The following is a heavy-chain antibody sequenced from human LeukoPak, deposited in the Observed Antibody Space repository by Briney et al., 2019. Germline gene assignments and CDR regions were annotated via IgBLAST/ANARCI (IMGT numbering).Heavy chain of an antibody. CDR2: ISYDGSNK. D-gene: IGHD2-2*02. CDR3: AREPYCSSTSCYTPYYFDY. J-gene: IGHJ4*02. V-gene: IGHV3-30-3*01. CDR1: GFTFSSYA. Sequence: GGSLRLSCAASGFTFSSYAMHWVRQAPGKGLEWVAVISYDGSNKYYADSVKGRFTISRDNSKNTLYLQMNSLRAEDTAVYYCAREPYCSSTSCYTPYYFDYWGQGTLVTVSS.